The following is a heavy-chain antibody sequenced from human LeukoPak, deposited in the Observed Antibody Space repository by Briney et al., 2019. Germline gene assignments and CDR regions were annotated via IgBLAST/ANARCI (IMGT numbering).Heavy chain of an antibody. CDR3: ACDLVKVTKGFDI. Sequence: SETLSLTCAVSDDSFSSRYWTWIRQPPGKGLEWIGYISYIGSTNYNPSLKSRVTISIDTSRNQFSLRLSSVTAADTAVYYCACDLVKVTKGFDIWGQGTMVSVSS. CDR2: ISYIGST. V-gene: IGHV4-59*11. CDR1: DDSFSSRY. J-gene: IGHJ3*02. D-gene: IGHD4-17*01.